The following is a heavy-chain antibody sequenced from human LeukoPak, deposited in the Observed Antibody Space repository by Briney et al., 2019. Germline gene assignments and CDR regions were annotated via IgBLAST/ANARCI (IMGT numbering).Heavy chain of an antibody. CDR3: AKEVYYYGSGSYYSANYIDY. CDR2: ISGSGGFT. D-gene: IGHD3-10*01. Sequence: GGSLRLSCAASGFTFSTYAMSWVRQAPGKGLEWVSAISGSGGFTYYADSVKGRFTISRGNSKNTLYLEMNSLRAEDTAVYYCAKEVYYYGSGSYYSANYIDYWGQGTLVTVSS. V-gene: IGHV3-23*01. J-gene: IGHJ4*02. CDR1: GFTFSTYA.